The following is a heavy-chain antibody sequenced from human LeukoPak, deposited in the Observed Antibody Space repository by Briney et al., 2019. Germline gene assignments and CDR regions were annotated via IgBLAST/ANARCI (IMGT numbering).Heavy chain of an antibody. CDR3: ARDGIAAATVVEYFQH. Sequence: ASVKVSCKASGYTFTSYYMHWVRQAPGQGLEWMGIINPSGGSTSYAQKFQGRVTMTRDTSTSTVYMELSSLRSEDTAVYYCARDGIAAATVVEYFQHWGQGTLVTVSS. V-gene: IGHV1-46*01. CDR1: GYTFTSYY. D-gene: IGHD6-13*01. J-gene: IGHJ1*01. CDR2: INPSGGST.